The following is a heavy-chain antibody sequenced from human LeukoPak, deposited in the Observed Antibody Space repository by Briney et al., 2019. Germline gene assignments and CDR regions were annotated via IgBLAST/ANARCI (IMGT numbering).Heavy chain of an antibody. Sequence: SQTLSLTCTVSGGSISSGSYYWSWIRQPAGKGLEWIGRIYTSGSTNYNPSLKSRVTISVDTSKNQFSLKLSSVTAADTAVYYCARDNCSGGSCYSGAFDIWGQGTMVTVSS. D-gene: IGHD2-15*01. V-gene: IGHV4-61*02. CDR3: ARDNCSGGSCYSGAFDI. CDR1: GGSISSGSYY. J-gene: IGHJ3*02. CDR2: IYTSGST.